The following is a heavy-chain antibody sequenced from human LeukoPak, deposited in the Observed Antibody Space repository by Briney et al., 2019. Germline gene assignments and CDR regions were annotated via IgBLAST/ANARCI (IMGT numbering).Heavy chain of an antibody. J-gene: IGHJ4*02. CDR1: GDRVSSAA. V-gene: IGHV6-1*01. Sequence: SQTLSLTCAISGDRVSSAAWNWIRQSPSRGLEWLGRTYYRSKWNNDYALSVKSRIAVNPDTSKNQFSLQLNSVTPEDTAMYYCARSRGAIVDYWGQGTLVTVSS. CDR3: ARSRGAIVDY. CDR2: TYYRSKWNN.